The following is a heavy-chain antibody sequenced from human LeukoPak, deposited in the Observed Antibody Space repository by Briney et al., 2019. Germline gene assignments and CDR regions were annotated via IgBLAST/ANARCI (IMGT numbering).Heavy chain of an antibody. Sequence: SETLSLTCTVSGGSVSSGSYFWSWIRQPPGKGLEWIGYVFYSGSTNYNPSLKNRVTMSVDTSKSQFSLKLTYVTAADTAVYYCARVRPGSWYGGIGWSDYYYYGMDVWGQGTTVTVSS. D-gene: IGHD6-13*01. CDR3: ARVRPGSWYGGIGWSDYYYYGMDV. CDR2: VFYSGST. J-gene: IGHJ6*02. V-gene: IGHV4-61*01. CDR1: GGSVSSGSYF.